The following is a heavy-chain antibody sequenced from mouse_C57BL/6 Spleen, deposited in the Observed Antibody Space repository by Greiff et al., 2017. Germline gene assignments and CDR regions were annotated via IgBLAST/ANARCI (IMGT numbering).Heavy chain of an antibody. CDR3: ARDYGSSHWYFDV. CDR2: IDPEDGET. J-gene: IGHJ1*03. V-gene: IGHV14-2*01. Sequence: VQLQQSGAELVKPGASVKLSCTASGFNIKDYYMHWVKQRPEQGLEWIGRIDPEDGETKYAPKFQGKATIPADTSSNTAYLQLSSLTSEDTAVYYCARDYGSSHWYFDVWGTGTTVTVSS. D-gene: IGHD1-1*01. CDR1: GFNIKDYY.